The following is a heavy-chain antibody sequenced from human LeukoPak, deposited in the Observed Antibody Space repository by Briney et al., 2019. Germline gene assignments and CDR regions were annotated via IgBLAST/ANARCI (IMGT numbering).Heavy chain of an antibody. V-gene: IGHV1-18*01. CDR2: ISTSKGDT. CDR3: ARDWPTVITDY. D-gene: IGHD4-11*01. CDR1: GYTFTTHG. Sequence: GASVKVSCKTSGYTFTTHGISWGRQAPGQGLEWMGWISTSKGDTNYAQKFKGRLTMTTDRSTSTAYMELRSLSSDDTAVYYCARDWPTVITDYWGQGTLVTVSS. J-gene: IGHJ4*02.